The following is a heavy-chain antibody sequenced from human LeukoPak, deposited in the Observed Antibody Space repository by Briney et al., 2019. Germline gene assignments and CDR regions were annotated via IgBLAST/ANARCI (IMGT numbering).Heavy chain of an antibody. CDR1: GFTFSSYA. CDR2: ISYDGSNK. J-gene: IGHJ4*02. Sequence: GGSLRLSCAASGFTFSSYAMHWVRQAPGKGLEWVAVISYDGSNKYYADSVKGRFTISRDNSKNTVYLQMNSLRAEDTAVYYCAKDTLPYYDSTGGNDYWGQGTLVTVSS. D-gene: IGHD3-22*01. V-gene: IGHV3-30*04. CDR3: AKDTLPYYDSTGGNDY.